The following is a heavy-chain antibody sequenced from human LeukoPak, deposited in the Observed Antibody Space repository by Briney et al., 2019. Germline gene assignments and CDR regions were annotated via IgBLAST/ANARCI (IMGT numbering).Heavy chain of an antibody. CDR2: IKLDGSEK. CDR3: ARDQYDTWSRRGNFDS. CDR1: GFTFSNKW. D-gene: IGHD3-3*01. Sequence: PGGSLRLSCVGSGFTFSNKWMTWVRQAPGKGLEWVANIKLDGSEKNYVDSVKGRFTISRDNTKNSLYLQMNSLRVEDTAVFYCARDQYDTWSRRGNFDSWGQGTLVIVSS. J-gene: IGHJ4*02. V-gene: IGHV3-7*03.